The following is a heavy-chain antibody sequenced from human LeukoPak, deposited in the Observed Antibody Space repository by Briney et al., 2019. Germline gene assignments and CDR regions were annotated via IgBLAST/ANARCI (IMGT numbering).Heavy chain of an antibody. CDR3: ARGAPTTRIGAGRFDY. CDR2: INPSGGST. D-gene: IGHD5-12*01. Sequence: ASVNVSCKSFVYSHTNYYLHGVRQPGGQGREGMGEINPSGGSTSYSQKFQGKITVTRDTYTNTVYMDLSSLRSEHTATYYCARGAPTTRIGAGRFDYWGQGSLLTVAS. V-gene: IGHV1-46*01. CDR1: VYSHTNYY. J-gene: IGHJ4*02.